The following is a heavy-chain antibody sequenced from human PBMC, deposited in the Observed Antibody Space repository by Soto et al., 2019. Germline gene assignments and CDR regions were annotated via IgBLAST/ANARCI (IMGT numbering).Heavy chain of an antibody. CDR3: ARGRIAVVIYGRNWFEP. V-gene: IGHV4-34*01. D-gene: IGHD2-21*01. CDR2: INHSGST. CDR1: GGSFSGYY. Sequence: SETLSLTCAVYGGSFSGYYWSWIRQPPGKGLEWIGEINHSGSTNYNPSLKSRVTISVDTSKNQFSLKLSSVTAADTAVYYCARGRIAVVIYGRNWFEPWGQGTLVTVS. J-gene: IGHJ5*02.